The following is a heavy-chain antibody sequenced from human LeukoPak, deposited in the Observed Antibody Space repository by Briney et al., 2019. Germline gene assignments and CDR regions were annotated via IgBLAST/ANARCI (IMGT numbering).Heavy chain of an antibody. CDR3: ARGLYRDGYNPAGY. CDR1: GGTFSSYA. V-gene: IGHV1-69*05. D-gene: IGHD5-24*01. CDR2: IIPIFGTA. J-gene: IGHJ4*02. Sequence: ASVKVSCKAPGGTFSSYAISWVRQAPGQGLEWMGGIIPIFGTANYAQKFQGRVTITTDESTSTAYMELSSLRSEDTAVYYCARGLYRDGYNPAGYWGQGTLVTVSS.